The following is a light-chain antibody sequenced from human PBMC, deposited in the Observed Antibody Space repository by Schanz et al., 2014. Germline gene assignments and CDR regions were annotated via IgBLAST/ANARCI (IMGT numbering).Light chain of an antibody. CDR2: DIN. J-gene: IGLJ2*01. Sequence: QSALTQPRSVSGSPGQSVSISCTGTSSGVGDLNYVSWYQQLPGKAPRLLIYDINKRPSGVPDRFSGSKSGNTASLTISGLQAEDEADYYCCSYAGSSTYVFGGGTKLTVL. CDR1: SSGVGDLNY. CDR3: CSYAGSSTYV. V-gene: IGLV2-11*01.